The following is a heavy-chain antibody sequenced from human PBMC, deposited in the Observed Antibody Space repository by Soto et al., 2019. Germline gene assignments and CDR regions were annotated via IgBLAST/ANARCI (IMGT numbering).Heavy chain of an antibody. V-gene: IGHV4-4*02. CDR3: ARHGDRDGMDV. CDR1: GGSISSSNW. Sequence: QVQLQESGPGLVKPSGTLSLTCAVSGGSISSSNWWSWVRQPPGKGLEWIGEIYHSGSTNYNPSLRRXXTXSXXKPKNQFSLKLSSVTAAATAVYSCARHGDRDGMDVWGQGTTVTVSS. J-gene: IGHJ6*02. CDR2: IYHSGST.